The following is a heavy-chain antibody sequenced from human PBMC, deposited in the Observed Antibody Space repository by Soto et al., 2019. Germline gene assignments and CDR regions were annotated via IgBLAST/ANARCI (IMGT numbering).Heavy chain of an antibody. CDR2: INAGNGNT. D-gene: IGHD3-22*01. J-gene: IGHJ3*02. CDR1: GYTFTSYA. Sequence: ASVKVSCKASGYTFTSYAMHWVRQAPGQRLEWMGWINAGNGNTKYSQKFQGRVTITRDTSASTAYMELSSLRSEDTAVYYGARVSYYYDSSGYLSPGAFDIWGQGTMVTVSS. CDR3: ARVSYYYDSSGYLSPGAFDI. V-gene: IGHV1-3*01.